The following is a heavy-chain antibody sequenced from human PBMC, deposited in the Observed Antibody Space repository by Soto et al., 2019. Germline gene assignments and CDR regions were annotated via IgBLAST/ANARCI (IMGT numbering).Heavy chain of an antibody. V-gene: IGHV4-4*02. J-gene: IGHJ4*02. CDR1: GGSISSSNW. Sequence: QVQLQESGPGLVKPSGTLSLTCAVSGGSISSSNWWSWVRQPPGKGLEWIGEIYHSGRTNYNPSLKSRVTLSVDKSKNQFSLRLSSVTAADTAVYYCARDTPTEWFGELYFDYWGQGTLVTVSS. CDR2: IYHSGRT. D-gene: IGHD3-10*01. CDR3: ARDTPTEWFGELYFDY.